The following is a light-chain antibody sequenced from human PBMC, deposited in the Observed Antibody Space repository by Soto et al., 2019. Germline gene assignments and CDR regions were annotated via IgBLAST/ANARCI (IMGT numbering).Light chain of an antibody. J-gene: IGKJ3*01. CDR3: LQHNSYPFT. CDR2: AAS. V-gene: IGKV1-17*03. CDR1: QGISSY. Sequence: ILMTQFASAVSASIGDRVTITCRASQGISSYLAWYQQKRGKAPKRLIYAASSLQSGVPSRFSGSGSGTEFTLTISSLQPKDFATYYCLQHNSYPFTFGPGSKVAI.